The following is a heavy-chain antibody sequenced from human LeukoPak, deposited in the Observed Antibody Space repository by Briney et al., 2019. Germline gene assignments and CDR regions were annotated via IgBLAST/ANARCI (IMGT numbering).Heavy chain of an antibody. V-gene: IGHV3-30*03. D-gene: IGHD2-2*01. J-gene: IGHJ6*02. CDR3: AYMSSTTSYGMDV. CDR2: ISYDGSNK. CDR1: GRTFSSHG. Sequence: PGGSLRLSCAASGRTFSSHGMHWDRQAPGKGLEWVAVISYDGSNKYYADSVKGRFTISRGNSKNTLYLQMSSLAGEDTAVYYCAYMSSTTSYGMDVWGQGTTVTVSS.